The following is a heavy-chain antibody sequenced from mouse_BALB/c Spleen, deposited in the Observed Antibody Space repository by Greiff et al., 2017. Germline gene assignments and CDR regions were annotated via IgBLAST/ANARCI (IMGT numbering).Heavy chain of an antibody. CDR3: ARKASNWDYAMDY. CDR1: GYSFTSYW. J-gene: IGHJ4*01. V-gene: IGHV1S127*01. CDR2: IDPSDSET. Sequence: VQLQQSGPQLVRPGASVKISCKASGYSFTSYWMHWVKQRPGQGLEWIGMIDPSDSETRLNQKFKDKATLTVDKSSSTAYMQLSSPTSEDSAVYYCARKASNWDYAMDYWGQGTSVTVSS. D-gene: IGHD4-1*01.